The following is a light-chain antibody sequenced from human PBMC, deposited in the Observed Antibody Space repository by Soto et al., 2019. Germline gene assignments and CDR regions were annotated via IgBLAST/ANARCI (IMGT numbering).Light chain of an antibody. V-gene: IGKV1-27*01. CDR1: QGIGNY. CDR2: DAS. CDR3: QRLNDVPRT. Sequence: DIQMTQSRSSLSASVGDRVTITCRASQGIGNYLAWYQQKPGKVPKVLIYDASTLQSGVPSRFSGSGSGTDFTLTISSLQPEDVATYYCQRLNDVPRTFGQGTKVEV. J-gene: IGKJ1*01.